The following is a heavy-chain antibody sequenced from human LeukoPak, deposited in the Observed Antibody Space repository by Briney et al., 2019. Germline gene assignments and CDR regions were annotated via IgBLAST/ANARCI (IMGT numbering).Heavy chain of an antibody. CDR1: GASVSVSNYY. V-gene: IGHV4-39*01. Sequence: SETLSLTCAVSGASVSVSNYYWGWIRQPPGKGLEWIGNIYSSGSTYYNASLQSRVTISIDTSKNQFSLRLNSVTAADTAMYYCAKSGGYGLIDYWGQGTRVTVSS. CDR2: IYSSGST. D-gene: IGHD1-26*01. J-gene: IGHJ4*02. CDR3: AKSGGYGLIDY.